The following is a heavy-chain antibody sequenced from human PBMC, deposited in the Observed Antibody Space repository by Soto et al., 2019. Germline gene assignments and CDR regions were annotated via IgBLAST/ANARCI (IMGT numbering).Heavy chain of an antibody. CDR2: IHPGDSDT. CDR3: GTAIYASGWS. D-gene: IGHD6-19*01. V-gene: IGHV5-51*01. Sequence: GESLKISCRGSAYNFTSHWIGWVRQMPGKGLEWMGIIHPGDSDTRYSPSFQGQVTISADKSISTAFLQWSSLKASDTAMYYCGTAIYASGWSWGQGTLVTVSS. CDR1: AYNFTSHW. J-gene: IGHJ5*02.